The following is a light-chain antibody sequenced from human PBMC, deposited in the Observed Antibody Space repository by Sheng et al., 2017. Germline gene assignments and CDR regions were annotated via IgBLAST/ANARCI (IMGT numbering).Light chain of an antibody. V-gene: IGKV1-39*01. CDR2: AAS. CDR1: QTIISH. J-gene: IGKJ4*01. Sequence: DIQMTQSPSSLSASVGDRVIITCRASQTIISHLNWYQQKPGKAPKLVIHAASDIQSGVPSRFSGSGSGTDFTLTISSVQPEDFATYYCQQSYSTPLTSVGGT. CDR3: QQSYSTPLT.